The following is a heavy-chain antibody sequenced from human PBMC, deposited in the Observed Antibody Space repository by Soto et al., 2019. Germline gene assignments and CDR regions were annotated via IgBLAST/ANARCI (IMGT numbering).Heavy chain of an antibody. Sequence: SVKVSCKASGGTFSSYAISWVRQAPGQGLEWMGGIIPILGIANYAQKFQGRVTITADKSTSTAYMELSSLRSEDTAVYYCARENYDILTGPTFYYYGMDVWGQGTTVTVSS. V-gene: IGHV1-69*10. CDR2: IIPILGIA. J-gene: IGHJ6*02. CDR3: ARENYDILTGPTFYYYGMDV. CDR1: GGTFSSYA. D-gene: IGHD3-9*01.